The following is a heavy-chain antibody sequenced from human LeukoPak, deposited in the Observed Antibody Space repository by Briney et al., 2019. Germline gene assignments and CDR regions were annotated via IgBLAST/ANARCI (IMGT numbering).Heavy chain of an antibody. V-gene: IGHV5-51*01. J-gene: IGHJ6*03. CDR2: IYPGDSDT. Sequence: GESLKISCKGSGYSFTSYWIGWVRQMPGKGLEWMGIIYPGDSDTRYSPSFQGQVTISADKSISTTYLQWSSLKASDTAMYYCARHIRIAARPHYYNYMDVWGKGTTVTVSS. CDR3: ARHIRIAARPHYYNYMDV. CDR1: GYSFTSYW. D-gene: IGHD6-13*01.